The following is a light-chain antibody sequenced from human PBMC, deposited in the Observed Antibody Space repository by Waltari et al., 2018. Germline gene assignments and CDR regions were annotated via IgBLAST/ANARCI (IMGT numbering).Light chain of an antibody. CDR1: QSISSW. J-gene: IGKJ1*01. CDR2: KAS. Sequence: DIQMTQYPSTLSASVGDRVTITCRAIQSISSWLAWYQQKPGKAPKLLIYKASSLESGVPSRFSGSGSGTEFTLTISSLQPDDFATYYCQQYNSYSSTFGQGTKVEIK. CDR3: QQYNSYSST. V-gene: IGKV1-5*03.